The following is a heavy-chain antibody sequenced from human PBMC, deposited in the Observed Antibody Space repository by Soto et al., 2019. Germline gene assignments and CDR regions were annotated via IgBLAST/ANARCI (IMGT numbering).Heavy chain of an antibody. Sequence: ASVKVSCKASGYTFTNYYIHWVRQAPGQGLEWMGIIDPSGGSPTNAQKFQGRVSMTRDTPASTVYMQLSSLRSDDTAVYFCTRDTPGARWYFVYWGQGTLVTVSS. CDR1: GYTFTNYY. CDR2: IDPSGGSP. V-gene: IGHV1-46*03. CDR3: TRDTPGARWYFVY. J-gene: IGHJ4*02. D-gene: IGHD6-13*01.